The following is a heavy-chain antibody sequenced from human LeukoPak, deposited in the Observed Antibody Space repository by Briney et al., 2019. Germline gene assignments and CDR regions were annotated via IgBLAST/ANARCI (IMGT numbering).Heavy chain of an antibody. Sequence: GASVKVSCKVSGYTLTELSMHWVRQAPGKGLEWMGGFDPEDGETIYAQKFQGRVTMTRDTSTSTVYMELSSLRSEDTAVYYCARGESGYSYGRVDYWGQGTLVTVSS. CDR1: GYTLTELS. CDR3: ARGESGYSYGRVDY. D-gene: IGHD5-18*01. V-gene: IGHV1-24*01. CDR2: FDPEDGET. J-gene: IGHJ4*02.